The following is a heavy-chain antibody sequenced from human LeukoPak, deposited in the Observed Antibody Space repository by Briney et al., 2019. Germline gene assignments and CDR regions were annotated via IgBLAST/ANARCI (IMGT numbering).Heavy chain of an antibody. D-gene: IGHD6-19*01. CDR3: ASSSSGWYGSFDY. CDR2: ISYVGSNK. V-gene: IGHV3-30*15. J-gene: IGHJ4*02. Sequence: PGGSLRHSPAPSRFTFSSYAMHSVRPAPGKRLERGAVISYVGSNKYYADSVKCRFTISRDNSKNTLYLQMSSLRAEDTAVYYCASSSSGWYGSFDYWAREPWSPSPQ. CDR1: RFTFSSYA.